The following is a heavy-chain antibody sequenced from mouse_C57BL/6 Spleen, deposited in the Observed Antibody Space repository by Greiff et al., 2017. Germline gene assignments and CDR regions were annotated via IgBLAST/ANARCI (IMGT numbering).Heavy chain of an antibody. CDR1: GFTFSDYG. V-gene: IGHV5-17*01. Sequence: EVKLQESGGGLVKPGGSLKLSCAASGFTFSDYGMHWVRQAPEKGLEWVAYISSGSSTIYYADTVKGRFTISRDNAKNTLFLQMTSLRSEDTAMYYCARIGYPGAMDYWGQGTSVTVSS. J-gene: IGHJ4*01. CDR3: ARIGYPGAMDY. D-gene: IGHD2-14*01. CDR2: ISSGSSTI.